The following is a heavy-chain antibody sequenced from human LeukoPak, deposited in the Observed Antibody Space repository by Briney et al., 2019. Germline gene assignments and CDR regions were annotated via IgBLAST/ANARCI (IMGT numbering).Heavy chain of an antibody. CDR2: ISSSSSYI. V-gene: IGHV3-21*01. CDR1: GFTFSSYS. D-gene: IGHD3/OR15-3a*01. CDR3: ARDEASVKYDFDY. J-gene: IGHJ4*02. Sequence: GGSLRLSCAASGFTFSSYSMNWVRQAPGKGLEWVSSISSSSSYIYYADSVKGRFTISRDNAKNSLYLQMNSLRAEDTAVYYCARDEASVKYDFDYWSQGTLVTVSS.